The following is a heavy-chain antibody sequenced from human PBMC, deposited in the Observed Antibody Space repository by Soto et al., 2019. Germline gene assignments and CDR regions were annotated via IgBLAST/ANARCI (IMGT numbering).Heavy chain of an antibody. J-gene: IGHJ4*02. Sequence: QVQLVESGGGVVQPGRSLRLSCAAPGFTFSSYGMHWVRQAPGKGLEWVAVISYDGSNKYYADSVKGRFTISRDNSKNTLYLQMNSLRAEDTAVYYCAKEEDIVVVPTAPFDYRGQGTLVTVSS. D-gene: IGHD2-2*01. V-gene: IGHV3-30*18. CDR3: AKEEDIVVVPTAPFDY. CDR2: ISYDGSNK. CDR1: GFTFSSYG.